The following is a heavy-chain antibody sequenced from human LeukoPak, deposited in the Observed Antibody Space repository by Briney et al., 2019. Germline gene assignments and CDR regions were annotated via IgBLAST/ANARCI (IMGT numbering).Heavy chain of an antibody. CDR3: ARDLKSGYYYAGWFDP. CDR1: GYTFTGYY. D-gene: IGHD3-22*01. CDR2: INPNSGGT. Sequence: GASVKVSCKASGYTFTGYYMHWVRQAPGQGLEWMGWINPNSGGTNYAQKFQGRVTMTRDTSISTAYMELSRLRSDDTAVYYCARDLKSGYYYAGWFDPWGQGTLVTVSS. V-gene: IGHV1-2*02. J-gene: IGHJ5*02.